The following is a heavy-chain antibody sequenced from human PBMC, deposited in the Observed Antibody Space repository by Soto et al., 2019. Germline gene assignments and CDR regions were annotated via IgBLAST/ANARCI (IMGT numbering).Heavy chain of an antibody. D-gene: IGHD3-3*01. J-gene: IGHJ4*02. CDR3: ERGITIFGGVYLDY. V-gene: IGHV4-31*03. CDR1: GGSISSDDSY. CDR2: IFHRGST. Sequence: SETLSLTCNVSGGSISSDDSYWTWLRRHPGKGLEWIGYIFHRGSTKYNPSLKSRVTMSLETSKNQFSLILTSVTAADTAVYFCERGITIFGGVYLDYWGLGTLVTVSA.